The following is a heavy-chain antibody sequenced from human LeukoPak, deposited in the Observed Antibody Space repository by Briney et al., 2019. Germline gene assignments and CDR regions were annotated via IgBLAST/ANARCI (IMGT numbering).Heavy chain of an antibody. D-gene: IGHD3-22*01. J-gene: IGHJ3*02. Sequence: PGGSLRLSCVGSGFTFGTYWMTWVRQAPGKGLEWVANIKRDGSVKHYVDPVKGRVTISRDNAKSSLFLQMNGLRAEDTAVYYCARDLSSADSGNYFDAFDIWGQGTMVTVSS. CDR3: ARDLSSADSGNYFDAFDI. V-gene: IGHV3-7*01. CDR1: GFTFGTYW. CDR2: IKRDGSVK.